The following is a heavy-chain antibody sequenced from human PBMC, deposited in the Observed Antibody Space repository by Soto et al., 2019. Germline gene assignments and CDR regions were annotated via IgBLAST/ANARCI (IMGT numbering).Heavy chain of an antibody. V-gene: IGHV4-31*03. D-gene: IGHD4-17*01. Sequence: QVQLLESGPGLVKPSQTLSLTCTVSGDSISSGGYYWSWIRQHPGKGLEWIGYIYFTGSTYYNPSLRSRVTISVDTSKNQLSLKVSFVTAADTAVYYCAREDYGPNAAFDIWGQGTMVTFSA. J-gene: IGHJ3*02. CDR3: AREDYGPNAAFDI. CDR1: GDSISSGGYY. CDR2: IYFTGST.